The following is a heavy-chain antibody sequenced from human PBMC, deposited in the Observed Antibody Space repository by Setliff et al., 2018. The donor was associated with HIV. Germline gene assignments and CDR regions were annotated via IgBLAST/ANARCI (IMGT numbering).Heavy chain of an antibody. V-gene: IGHV4-39*07. Sequence: SETLSLTCTVSGGSISSNNYYWGWIRQPPGKGLEWIGSIYYSGSTFYNPSLKSRVTISVDTSKNQFSLKLSSVTAADTAVYYCARRQGCGGGCHYALEMWGQGTMVTVSS. CDR2: IYYSGST. CDR1: GGSISSNNYY. CDR3: ARRQGCGGGCHYALEM. J-gene: IGHJ3*02. D-gene: IGHD2-21*02.